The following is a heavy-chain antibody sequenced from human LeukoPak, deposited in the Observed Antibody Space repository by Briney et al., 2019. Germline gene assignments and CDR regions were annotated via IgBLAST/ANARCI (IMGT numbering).Heavy chain of an antibody. V-gene: IGHV4-39*07. CDR3: TRGSIAYYYMDV. Sequence: SETLFLTCTVPGGSISSRNYYWGWIRQLPGKGLEWIGTSYYSGSTYYNASLNRRVTISLDTTKSHCSLRLSSVTAADTAVYYCTRGSIAYYYMDVWGKGTTVTISS. D-gene: IGHD3-22*01. J-gene: IGHJ6*03. CDR1: GGSISSRNYY. CDR2: SYYSGST.